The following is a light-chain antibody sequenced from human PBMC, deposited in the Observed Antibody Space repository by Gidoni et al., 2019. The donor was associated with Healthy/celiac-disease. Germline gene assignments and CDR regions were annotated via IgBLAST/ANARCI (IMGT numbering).Light chain of an antibody. J-gene: IGKJ4*01. CDR2: GAA. CDR1: QSVSSSY. CDR3: QQYGSSPLT. Sequence: ERVWTQSPGTQSLSPGERATLSCRASQSVSSSYLASYQQKPGQAPRLLLYGAACRATGIPDRFSGSWSGKAYSLPIISLEPDDFAVSYCQQYGSSPLTFGGGTKVEIK. V-gene: IGKV3-20*01.